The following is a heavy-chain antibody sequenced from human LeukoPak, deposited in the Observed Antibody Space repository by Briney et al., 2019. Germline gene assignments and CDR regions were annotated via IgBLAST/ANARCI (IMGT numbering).Heavy chain of an antibody. V-gene: IGHV1-2*02. D-gene: IGHD3-16*02. CDR3: ARGPLLYDYVWGSYRPNWFDP. Sequence: GASVTVSCKASGYTFTSYAMNWVRQAPGQGLEWMGWINPNSSGTNYAQKFQGRVTMTRDTSIGTAYMELSRLRSDDTAVYYCARGPLLYDYVWGSYRPNWFDPWGQGTLVTVSS. CDR1: GYTFTSYA. CDR2: INPNSSGT. J-gene: IGHJ5*02.